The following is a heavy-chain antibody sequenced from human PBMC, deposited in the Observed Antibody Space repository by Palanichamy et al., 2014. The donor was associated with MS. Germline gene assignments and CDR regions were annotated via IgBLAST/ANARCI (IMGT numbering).Heavy chain of an antibody. J-gene: IGHJ2*01. Sequence: EVQLVESGGGLVQPGGSLRLSCAASGFTFSSYDMQWVRQATGKGLERVSGIDTDGVPYYGDSVKGRFTISRENAKNSFYLQMNSLRPEDTAVYYCARAPIQLWYLDLWGRSTLVTVSS. V-gene: IGHV3-13*05. D-gene: IGHD5-24*01. CDR3: ARAPIQLWYLDL. CDR1: GFTFSSYD. CDR2: IDTDGVP.